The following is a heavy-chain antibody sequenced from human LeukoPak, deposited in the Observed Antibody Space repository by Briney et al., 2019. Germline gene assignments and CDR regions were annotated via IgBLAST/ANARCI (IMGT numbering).Heavy chain of an antibody. J-gene: IGHJ3*02. Sequence: PGGSLRLSCAASGFTVSSNYMSWVRQAPGKGLEWVSVIYSGGSTYYADSVKGRFTISRDNSKNTLYLQMNSLRAEDTAVYYCARVWEGYCSSTSCYGVKNAFDIWGQGTMVTVSS. V-gene: IGHV3-66*02. CDR1: GFTVSSNY. CDR3: ARVWEGYCSSTSCYGVKNAFDI. CDR2: IYSGGST. D-gene: IGHD2-2*01.